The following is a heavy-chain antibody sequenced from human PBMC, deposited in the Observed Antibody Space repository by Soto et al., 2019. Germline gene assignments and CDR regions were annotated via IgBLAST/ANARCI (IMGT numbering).Heavy chain of an antibody. CDR2: IIPIFGTA. J-gene: IGHJ6*02. V-gene: IGHV1-69*01. Sequence: QVQLVQSGAEVKKPGSSVKVSCKASGGTFSSYAISWVRQAPGQGLEWMGGIIPIFGTANYAQKFQGRVTITADESTSTAYMELSSLRSEDTAVYYCARSIVVVPAAKGGLHYDGMDVWGQGTTVTVSS. CDR1: GGTFSSYA. D-gene: IGHD2-2*01. CDR3: ARSIVVVPAAKGGLHYDGMDV.